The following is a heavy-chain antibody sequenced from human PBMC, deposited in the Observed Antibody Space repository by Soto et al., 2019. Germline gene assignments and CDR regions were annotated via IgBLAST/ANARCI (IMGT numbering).Heavy chain of an antibody. CDR3: SRDHTSGGYDF. D-gene: IGHD5-12*01. CDR1: GFTFCTYW. Sequence: GSLRLSCAASGFTFCTYWMDWVRQTPGKGLEWVSVISDGGKTYYADSVKGRFTLSRDNSKNTLYLQMNSLRVEDTAVYYCSRDHTSGGYDFRGQGTLVTVS. V-gene: IGHV3-53*01. J-gene: IGHJ4*02. CDR2: ISDGGKT.